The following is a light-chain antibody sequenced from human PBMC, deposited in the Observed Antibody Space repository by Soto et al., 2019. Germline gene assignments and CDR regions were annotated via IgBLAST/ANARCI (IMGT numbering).Light chain of an antibody. CDR1: QDISNY. CDR3: QQYNNLPYT. V-gene: IGKV1-33*01. Sequence: DIQMTQSPSSLSASVGDRVTITCQASQDISNYLSWYQQKPGIAPKLLIYDASNLETGVPSRFSASGSGTDFTFTISSLHPEDIATYYCQQYNNLPYTFGQGTKLEIK. CDR2: DAS. J-gene: IGKJ2*01.